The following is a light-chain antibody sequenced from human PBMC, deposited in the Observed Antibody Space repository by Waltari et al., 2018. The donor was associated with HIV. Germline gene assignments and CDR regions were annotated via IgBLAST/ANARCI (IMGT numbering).Light chain of an antibody. CDR2: DAS. Sequence: EIVLTQSPPPLSLSPGERATLSSRASQSVSSSLAWYQQKPGQAPRPLNYDASNRAPGIPARFSGSGSGTDFTLTISSLEPEDFAVYYCQQRSNWPPWTFGQGTKVEIK. J-gene: IGKJ1*01. CDR1: QSVSSS. V-gene: IGKV3-11*01. CDR3: QQRSNWPPWT.